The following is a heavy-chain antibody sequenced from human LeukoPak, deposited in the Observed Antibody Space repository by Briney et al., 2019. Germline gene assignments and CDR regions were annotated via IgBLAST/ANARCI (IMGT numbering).Heavy chain of an antibody. J-gene: IGHJ6*02. Sequence: GGSLRLSCAVSGFTFSNYWMSWVRQAPGKGLEWVANIKYDGSEKYYVDSVKGRFTISRDNAKNSLYLQMNSLRAEDTAVYYCARSNAMDVWGQGTTVTVSS. V-gene: IGHV3-7*01. CDR3: ARSNAMDV. CDR1: GFTFSNYW. CDR2: IKYDGSEK.